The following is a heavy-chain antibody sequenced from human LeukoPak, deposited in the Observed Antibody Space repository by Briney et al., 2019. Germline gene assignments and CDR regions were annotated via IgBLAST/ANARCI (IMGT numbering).Heavy chain of an antibody. CDR3: ARILGELPYDSSGYYAYYFDY. CDR1: GGSIRNYY. CDR2: LYSSGST. J-gene: IGHJ4*02. Sequence: PSETLSLTCTVSGGSIRNYYWSWIRQPAGKGLEWIGRLYSSGSTNYNPSLKSRVTISVDTSKNQFSLKLSSVTAADTAVYYCARILGELPYDSSGYYAYYFDYWGQGTLVTVSS. V-gene: IGHV4-4*07. D-gene: IGHD3-22*01.